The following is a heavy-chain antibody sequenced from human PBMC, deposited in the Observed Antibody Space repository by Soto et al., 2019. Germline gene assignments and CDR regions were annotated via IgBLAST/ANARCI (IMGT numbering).Heavy chain of an antibody. J-gene: IGHJ4*02. CDR1: GFTFSSHW. V-gene: IGHV3-74*01. CDR3: TREYTSSRYFDY. D-gene: IGHD6-13*01. CDR2: ISTDGSSA. Sequence: PGGSLRLSCAASGFTFSSHWMHWVRQTPGKGLVWVSRISTDGSSASYADSVKGRFTISRDNAKNTLYVQMNSLTAEDTAVYYCTREYTSSRYFDYWGQGALVTVSS.